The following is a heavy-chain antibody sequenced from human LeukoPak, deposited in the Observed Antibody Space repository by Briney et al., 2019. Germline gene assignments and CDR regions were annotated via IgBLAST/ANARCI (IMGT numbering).Heavy chain of an antibody. CDR3: AIGMPAAMV. CDR2: ITSDGSST. D-gene: IGHD2-2*01. CDR1: GFTFSSYW. V-gene: IGHV3-74*01. Sequence: GRSLRLSCAASGFTFSSYWMHWVRQAPGKGLVWVARITSDGSSTNYADSVKGRFTISRDNAKNTLYLQMNSLRAEDTAVYYCAIGMPAAMVWGQGTLVTVSS. J-gene: IGHJ4*02.